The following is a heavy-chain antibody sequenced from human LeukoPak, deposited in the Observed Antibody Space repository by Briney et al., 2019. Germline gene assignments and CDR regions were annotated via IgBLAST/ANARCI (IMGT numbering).Heavy chain of an antibody. Sequence: GGSLRLSCAASGFTFNSYGMHWVRQAPGKGLEWVAVISYDGSNKYYADSVKGRFTISRDNSKNTLYLQMNSLRAEDTAVYYCAKDRLTTVTQFDYWGQGTLVTVSS. D-gene: IGHD4-17*01. J-gene: IGHJ4*02. CDR1: GFTFNSYG. CDR3: AKDRLTTVTQFDY. V-gene: IGHV3-30*18. CDR2: ISYDGSNK.